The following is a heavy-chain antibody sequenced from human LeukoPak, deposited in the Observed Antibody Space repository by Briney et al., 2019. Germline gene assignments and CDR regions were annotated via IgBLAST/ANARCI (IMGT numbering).Heavy chain of an antibody. V-gene: IGHV3-7*01. J-gene: IGHJ4*02. CDR3: ARVADYDFWSGYISYFDY. D-gene: IGHD3-3*01. Sequence: GGSLRLSCAASGFTFSSYWMSWVRQASGKGLEWVANIKQDGSEKYYVDSVKGRFTISRDNAKNSLYLQMNSLRAEDTAVYYCARVADYDFWSGYISYFDYWGQGTLVTVSS. CDR1: GFTFSSYW. CDR2: IKQDGSEK.